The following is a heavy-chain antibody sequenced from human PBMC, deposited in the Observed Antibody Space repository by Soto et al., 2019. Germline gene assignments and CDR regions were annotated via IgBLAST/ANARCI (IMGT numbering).Heavy chain of an antibody. CDR1: GFTFSSYA. V-gene: IGHV3-23*01. CDR2: ISGSADST. Sequence: GGSLRLSCAASGFTFSSYAMTRVRQAPGKGLERVSAISGSADSTFYADAVKGRFTISRDNSQNMLYLQMNNLRVDDTAIYYCAKDPAYGMDVWGQGITVTVSS. CDR3: AKDPAYGMDV. J-gene: IGHJ6*02.